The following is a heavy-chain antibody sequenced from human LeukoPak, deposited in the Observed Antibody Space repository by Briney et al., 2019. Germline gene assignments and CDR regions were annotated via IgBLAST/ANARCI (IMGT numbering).Heavy chain of an antibody. J-gene: IGHJ2*01. Sequence: PSQTLSLTCTVSGGSISSGDYYWSWIRQPPGKGLEWIGYIYYSGSTYYNPSLKSRVTISVDTSKNQFSLKLSSVTAADTAVYYRARLRSDYYDSSGYYYAAMAWYFDLWGRGTLVTVSS. CDR1: GGSISSGDYY. CDR2: IYYSGST. CDR3: ARLRSDYYDSSGYYYAAMAWYFDL. V-gene: IGHV4-30-4*01. D-gene: IGHD3-22*01.